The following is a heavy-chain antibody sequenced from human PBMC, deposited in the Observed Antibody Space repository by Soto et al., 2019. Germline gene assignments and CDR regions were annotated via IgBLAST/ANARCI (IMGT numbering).Heavy chain of an antibody. D-gene: IGHD6-13*01. J-gene: IGHJ5*02. Sequence: SETLSLTCTVSGGSIISYYWSWTRQPPGKGLEWIGYIYYSGSTNYNPSLKSRVTISVDTSKNQFSLKLSSVTAADTAVYYCARLTWEQLVLWFDPWGQGTPVTVSS. CDR3: ARLTWEQLVLWFDP. CDR1: GGSIISYY. CDR2: IYYSGST. V-gene: IGHV4-59*08.